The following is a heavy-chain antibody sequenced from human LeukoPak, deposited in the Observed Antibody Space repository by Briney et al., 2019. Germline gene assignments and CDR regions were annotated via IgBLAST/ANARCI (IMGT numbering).Heavy chain of an antibody. Sequence: DPGGSLRLSCTASGFTFNDFVMQWVRQVPGKSLEWVGLISGDGGTTNYASSVEGRFTISRDNTQKPLFLEMNNLGTEDTALYYCAKSGLGDHGIFTGRGSPYYYYYLDVWGKGTTVIVS. V-gene: IGHV3-43*02. CDR3: AKSGLGDHGIFTGRGSPYYYYYLDV. D-gene: IGHD2-21*02. CDR1: GFTFNDFV. J-gene: IGHJ6*03. CDR2: ISGDGGTT.